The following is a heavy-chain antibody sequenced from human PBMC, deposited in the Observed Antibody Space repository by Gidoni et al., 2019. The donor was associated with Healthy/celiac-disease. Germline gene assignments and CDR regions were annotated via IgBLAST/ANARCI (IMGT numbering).Heavy chain of an antibody. CDR3: ARFEMATILGLEPNAFDI. J-gene: IGHJ3*02. Sequence: QVQLQESGPGLVKPSETLSLTCTVSGGSISSYYWSWIRQPPGKGLEWIGYIYYSGSTNYNPSLKSRVTISVDTSKNQFSLKLSSVTAADTAVYYCARFEMATILGLEPNAFDIWGQGTMVTVSS. D-gene: IGHD5-12*01. CDR1: GGSISSYY. CDR2: IYYSGST. V-gene: IGHV4-59*01.